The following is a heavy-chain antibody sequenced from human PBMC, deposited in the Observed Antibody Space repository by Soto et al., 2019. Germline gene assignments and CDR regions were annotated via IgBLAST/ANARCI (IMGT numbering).Heavy chain of an antibody. CDR1: GGTFSSYA. CDR2: IIPIFGTA. J-gene: IGHJ6*02. Sequence: ASVKVSCKASGGTFSSYAISWVRQAPGQGLEWMGGIIPIFGTANYAQKFQGRVTITADESTSTAYMELSSLRSEDTAVYYCAREDLRRVAVAGPMDVCGQGPTVTVYS. D-gene: IGHD6-19*01. CDR3: AREDLRRVAVAGPMDV. V-gene: IGHV1-69*13.